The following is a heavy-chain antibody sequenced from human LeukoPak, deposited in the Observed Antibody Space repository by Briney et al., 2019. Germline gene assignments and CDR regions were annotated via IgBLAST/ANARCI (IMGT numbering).Heavy chain of an antibody. Sequence: SETLSLTCTVSGGSISNSDYYWGWIRQPPGKGLEWIGSIFYSGNTYYNPSLKSRVTISVDTSKNQFSLKLSSVTAADTTVYYCARLSSSWSHAEIDYWGQGTLVTVSS. CDR3: ARLSSSWSHAEIDY. CDR2: IFYSGNT. V-gene: IGHV4-39*01. J-gene: IGHJ4*02. D-gene: IGHD6-13*01. CDR1: GGSISNSDYY.